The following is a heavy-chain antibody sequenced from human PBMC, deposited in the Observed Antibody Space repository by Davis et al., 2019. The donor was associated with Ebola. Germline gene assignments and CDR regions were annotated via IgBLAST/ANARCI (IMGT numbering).Heavy chain of an antibody. CDR3: AKGSLYGSRSITAGMDV. CDR2: ITGSGGTS. Sequence: GESLKISCAASGFTFSSYSMTWVRQAPGKGLEWVSGITGSGGTSYYADSVKGRFTFSRDNSKNTLYPQMNSLRAEDTAVYYCAKGSLYGSRSITAGMDVWGQGTTVTVSS. D-gene: IGHD4-17*01. V-gene: IGHV3-23*01. J-gene: IGHJ6*02. CDR1: GFTFSSYS.